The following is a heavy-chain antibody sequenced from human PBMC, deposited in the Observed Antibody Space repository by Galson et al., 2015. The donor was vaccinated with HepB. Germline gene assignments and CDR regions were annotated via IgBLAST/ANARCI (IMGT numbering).Heavy chain of an antibody. V-gene: IGHV3-23*01. CDR3: ARHYSSSWYFDLY. D-gene: IGHD6-13*01. CDR2: ISGSGGST. Sequence: LRLSCAASGFTFSSYAMGWVRQAPGKGLEWVSAISGSGGSTYYADSVKGRFTISRDNSKNTLYLQMSSLKASDTAMYYCARHYSSSWYFDLYWGQGTLVTVSS. CDR1: GFTFSSYA. J-gene: IGHJ4*02.